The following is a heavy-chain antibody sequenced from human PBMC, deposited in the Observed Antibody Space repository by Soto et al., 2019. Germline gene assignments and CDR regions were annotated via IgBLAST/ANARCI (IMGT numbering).Heavy chain of an antibody. Sequence: ASVKVPCKASGYTFTSYGISWVRQAPGQGLEWMGWISAYNGNTNYAQKLQGRVTMTTDTSTSTAYMELRSLRSDDTAVYYCARDWAAGTQVAFDIWGQGTMVTVSS. CDR1: GYTFTSYG. CDR3: ARDWAAGTQVAFDI. D-gene: IGHD6-13*01. V-gene: IGHV1-18*01. CDR2: ISAYNGNT. J-gene: IGHJ3*02.